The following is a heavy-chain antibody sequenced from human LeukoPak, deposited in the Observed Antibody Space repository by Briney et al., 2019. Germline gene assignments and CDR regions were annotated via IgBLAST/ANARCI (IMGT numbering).Heavy chain of an antibody. CDR3: ARCTAMAPDAFDI. Sequence: SETLSLTCTVSGGSISSSTYYWGWIRQPPGKGLEWIGTIYYSGSTYYNPSLKSRVTISVDTSKNQFSLELSSVTAADTAVYYCARCTAMAPDAFDIWGQGTMVTVSS. CDR1: GGSISSSTYY. V-gene: IGHV4-39*01. CDR2: IYYSGST. J-gene: IGHJ3*02. D-gene: IGHD5-18*01.